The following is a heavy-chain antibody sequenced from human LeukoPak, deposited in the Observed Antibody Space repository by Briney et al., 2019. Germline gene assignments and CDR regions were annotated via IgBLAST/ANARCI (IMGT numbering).Heavy chain of an antibody. CDR3: ARVNARPGTSWYFDY. Sequence: GGSLRLSCAASGLTFSNYWMTWVRQAPGKGLERVANIKEDGSEKYYVDSVKGRFTISRDNAKNSLYLQMNSLRAEDTAVYYCARVNARPGTSWYFDYWGQGTLVTVSS. V-gene: IGHV3-7*03. CDR1: GLTFSNYW. J-gene: IGHJ4*02. D-gene: IGHD6-13*01. CDR2: IKEDGSEK.